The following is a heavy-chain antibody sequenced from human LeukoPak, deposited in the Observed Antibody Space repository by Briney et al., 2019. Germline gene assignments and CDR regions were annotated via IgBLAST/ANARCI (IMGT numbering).Heavy chain of an antibody. J-gene: IGHJ2*01. V-gene: IGHV4-59*08. D-gene: IGHD2-2*01. CDR3: ATHVRPGAAESYWYFDL. CDR1: GGSISSYY. CDR2: IYCSGST. Sequence: PSETLSLTCTVSGGSISSYYRSWIRQPPGKGLEWIGYIYCSGSTNYNPSLKSRVTISVDTSKNQFSLKLSSVTAADTAVYYCATHVRPGAAESYWYFDLWGRGTLVTVPS.